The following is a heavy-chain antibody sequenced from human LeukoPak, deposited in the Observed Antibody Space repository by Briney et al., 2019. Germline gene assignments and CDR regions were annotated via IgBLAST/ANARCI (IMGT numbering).Heavy chain of an antibody. Sequence: GASVKVSCKASGSTFTSYGISWVRQAPGQGLEWMGWISAYNGNTNYAQKLKGRVTMTTATSTSTAYMELRSLRSDDTAVYYCAISIAAAGTDYWGQGTLVTVSS. V-gene: IGHV1-18*01. CDR2: ISAYNGNT. D-gene: IGHD6-13*01. CDR1: GSTFTSYG. J-gene: IGHJ4*02. CDR3: AISIAAAGTDY.